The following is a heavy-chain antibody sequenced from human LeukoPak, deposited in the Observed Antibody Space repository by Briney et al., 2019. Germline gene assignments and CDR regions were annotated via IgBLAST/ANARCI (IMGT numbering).Heavy chain of an antibody. CDR3: ARDPYYYYMDV. V-gene: IGHV3-11*01. J-gene: IGHJ6*03. Sequence: GGSLRLSCAASGFTFSDYYMSGMRQAPGKGLEGVSYISRSGSTIYYADSVKRRFTISRDNAKNSLYLQMNSLRAEDTAVYYCARDPYYYYMDVWGKGTTVTVSS. CDR1: GFTFSDYY. CDR2: ISRSGSTI.